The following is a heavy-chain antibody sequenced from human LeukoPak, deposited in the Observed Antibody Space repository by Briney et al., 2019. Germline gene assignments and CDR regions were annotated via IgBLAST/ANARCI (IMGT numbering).Heavy chain of an antibody. CDR2: ISGSGGSI. Sequence: GGSLRLSCAASGFTVSSNYMSWVRQAPGKGLEWVSGISGSGGSIYYADSVKGRFTISRDNSKNTLYLHMNSLRAEDTAVYYCEKGLGAGSYYYYYYYMDVWGKGTTVTVSS. J-gene: IGHJ6*03. V-gene: IGHV3-23*01. CDR1: GFTVSSNY. CDR3: EKGLGAGSYYYYYYYMDV. D-gene: IGHD4/OR15-4a*01.